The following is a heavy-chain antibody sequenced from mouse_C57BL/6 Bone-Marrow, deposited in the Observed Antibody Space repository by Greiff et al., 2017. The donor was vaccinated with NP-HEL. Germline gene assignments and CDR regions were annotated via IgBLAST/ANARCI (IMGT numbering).Heavy chain of an antibody. Sequence: QVQLQQSGAELVKPGASVKISCKASGYAFSSYWMNWVKQRPGKGLEWIGQIYPGDGDTNYTGKFKGKATMTADTSSSTAYLQLSSLTSEDSAVSFCASTGNRQPRFPLAYWGQGTLVTVSA. CDR2: IYPGDGDT. J-gene: IGHJ3*01. V-gene: IGHV1-80*01. CDR3: ASTGNRQPRFPLAY. CDR1: GYAFSSYW. D-gene: IGHD3-2*02.